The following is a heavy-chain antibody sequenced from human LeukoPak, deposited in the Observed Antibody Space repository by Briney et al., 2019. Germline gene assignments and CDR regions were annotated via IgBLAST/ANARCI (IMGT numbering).Heavy chain of an antibody. D-gene: IGHD2-2*01. CDR2: ISSSSSYI. CDR3: ARAREWCSSTSCYDDAFDI. V-gene: IGHV3-21*01. Sequence: PGGSLRLSCAASGFTFSSYSMNWVRQAPGKGLEWVSSISSSSSYIYYADSVKGRFTISGDNAKNSLYLQMNSLRAEDTAVYYCARAREWCSSTSCYDDAFDIWGQGTMVTVSS. J-gene: IGHJ3*02. CDR1: GFTFSSYS.